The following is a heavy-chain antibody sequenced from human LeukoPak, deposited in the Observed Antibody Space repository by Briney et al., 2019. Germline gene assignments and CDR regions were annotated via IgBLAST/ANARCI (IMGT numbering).Heavy chain of an antibody. CDR3: ARDIGGDTDGRASYWFAP. CDR2: INYFGTT. Sequence: PSETLSLTCTVSGGSIRSHSWHSIRQSPGKGLEWIGSINYFGTTTYKPPLKSRVTLSVDTSKNQFSLKLTSVTAADTAVYYCARDIGGDTDGRASYWFAPWGQGTLVTVSS. V-gene: IGHV4-59*11. CDR1: GGSIRSHS. D-gene: IGHD1-1*01. J-gene: IGHJ5*02.